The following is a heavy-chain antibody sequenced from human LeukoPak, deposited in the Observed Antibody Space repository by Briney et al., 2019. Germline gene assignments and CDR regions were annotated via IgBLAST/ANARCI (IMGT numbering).Heavy chain of an antibody. D-gene: IGHD3-3*01. V-gene: IGHV3-30-3*01. J-gene: IGHJ6*03. CDR3: ASAMLIFGVAYMDV. CDR2: ISYDGSNK. Sequence: GGSLRLSCAASGFTFSSYAMHWVRQAPGKGLEWVAVISYDGSNKYYADSVKGRFTISRDNSKNTLYLQMNSLRAEDTAVYYCASAMLIFGVAYMDVWGKGTTVTVS. CDR1: GFTFSSYA.